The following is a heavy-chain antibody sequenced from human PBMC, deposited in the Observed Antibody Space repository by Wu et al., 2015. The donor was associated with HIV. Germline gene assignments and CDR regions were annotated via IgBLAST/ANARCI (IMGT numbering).Heavy chain of an antibody. Sequence: QVQLVQSGNEVKKPGASVKVSCKTSGYNFINYDVNWVRLAPGQGLQRIGWMRPESGDRGYNEMFRGRVTITWDTTVSTVYMELSSLKDDDSAIYYCVRVGPPGAKTSYDYWGQGTLVSVSS. J-gene: IGHJ4*01. CDR2: MRPESGDR. CDR3: VRVGPPGAKTSYDY. V-gene: IGHV1-8*03. D-gene: IGHD3-10*01. CDR1: GYNFINYD.